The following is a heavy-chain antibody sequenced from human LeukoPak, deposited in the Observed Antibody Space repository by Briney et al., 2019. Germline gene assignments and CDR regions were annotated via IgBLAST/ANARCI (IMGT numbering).Heavy chain of an antibody. J-gene: IGHJ4*02. V-gene: IGHV3-30*04. D-gene: IGHD3-22*01. Sequence: GGSLRLSCGASGFTFSSYAMHWVRQAPGKGLEWVAVISYDGSNKYYADSVKGRFTISRDNSKNTLYLQMNSLRAEDTAVYYCTTPHLDSSGYLDFWGQGTLVTVSS. CDR2: ISYDGSNK. CDR3: TTPHLDSSGYLDF. CDR1: GFTFSSYA.